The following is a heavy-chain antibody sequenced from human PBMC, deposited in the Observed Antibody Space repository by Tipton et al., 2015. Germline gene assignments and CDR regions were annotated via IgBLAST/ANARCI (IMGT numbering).Heavy chain of an antibody. V-gene: IGHV3-33*01. J-gene: IGHJ4*02. CDR3: ARGIPFDY. CDR2: IWYDASDQ. CDR1: GFTFSSYG. Sequence: RSLRLSCAASGFTFSSYGMHWVRQAPGKGLEWVALIWYDASDQYYADSVKGRFTISRDNSNNTLYLQMNSLRAEDTAVYYCARGIPFDYWGQGTLVTVSS.